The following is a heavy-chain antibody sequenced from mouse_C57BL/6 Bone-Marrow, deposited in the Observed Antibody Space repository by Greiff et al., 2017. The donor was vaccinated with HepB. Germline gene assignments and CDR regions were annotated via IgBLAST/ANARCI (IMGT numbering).Heavy chain of an antibody. V-gene: IGHV1-64*01. CDR1: GYTFTSYW. CDR3: AREGVITTVGYFAY. J-gene: IGHJ2*01. Sequence: QVQLQQPGAELVKPGASVKLSCKASGYTFTSYWMHWVKQRPGQGLEWIGMIHPNSGSTNYNEKFKSKATLTVDKSSSTAYMQLRSLTSEDAAVYYCAREGVITTVGYFAYWGQGTTLTVSS. CDR2: IHPNSGST. D-gene: IGHD1-1*01.